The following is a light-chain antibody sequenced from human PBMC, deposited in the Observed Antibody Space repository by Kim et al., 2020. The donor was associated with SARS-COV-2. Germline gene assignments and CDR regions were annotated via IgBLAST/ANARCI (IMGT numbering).Light chain of an antibody. J-gene: IGKJ2*01. Sequence: EIVMTQSPATLSVSPGERATLSCRASQSVSSNLAWYQQKPGQAPRLLIYSASTRATGIPARFSGTGSGTEFTLTISRLQSEDFAVYYCQQYKTWPPGYTFGQGTKLEI. CDR2: SAS. CDR3: QQYKTWPPGYT. V-gene: IGKV3-15*01. CDR1: QSVSSN.